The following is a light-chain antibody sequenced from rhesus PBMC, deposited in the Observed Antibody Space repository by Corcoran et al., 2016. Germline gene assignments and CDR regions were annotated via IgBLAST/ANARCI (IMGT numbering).Light chain of an antibody. Sequence: DIVMTQSPDSLTVSLGERVTINCKSTQSLFYDSNKKNYLAWYQPKPGQPPTLRLYWASTRESGVPNRVSGSGSGTAFSLTLSGLQAEDLAVYSDQQYYGSPLTFGGGTKVEIK. CDR1: QSLFYDSNKKNY. J-gene: IGKJ4*01. CDR2: WAS. CDR3: QQYYGSPLT. V-gene: IGKV4-1*01.